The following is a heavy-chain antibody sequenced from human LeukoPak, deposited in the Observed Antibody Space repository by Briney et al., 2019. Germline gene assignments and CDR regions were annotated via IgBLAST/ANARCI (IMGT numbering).Heavy chain of an antibody. CDR3: ARDRNVLGRGYSYGLYYYFDY. V-gene: IGHV4-38-2*02. J-gene: IGHJ4*02. Sequence: SETLSLTCTVSDSSISRDYYWGWIRQPSGKGLEWIGSISYSGSAFYNPSLRSRVTISVDTSKSHFSLQLSSVTAADTAVYYCARDRNVLGRGYSYGLYYYFDYWGQGTLVTVSS. D-gene: IGHD5-18*01. CDR1: DSSISRDYY. CDR2: ISYSGSA.